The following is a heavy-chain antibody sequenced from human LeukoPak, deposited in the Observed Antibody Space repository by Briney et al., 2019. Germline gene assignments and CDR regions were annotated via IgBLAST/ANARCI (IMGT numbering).Heavy chain of an antibody. D-gene: IGHD6-19*01. V-gene: IGHV1-18*01. CDR1: GYSFARYG. Sequence: ASVKVSCKASGYSFARYGITWVRQAPGQGLEWMGWITAYNGDTKSAQKFQGRLTMATDASTSTANMELKSLRSDDTAVYYCARDHGGIAVVYYFDYWGQGTLVTVSS. J-gene: IGHJ4*02. CDR3: ARDHGGIAVVYYFDY. CDR2: ITAYNGDT.